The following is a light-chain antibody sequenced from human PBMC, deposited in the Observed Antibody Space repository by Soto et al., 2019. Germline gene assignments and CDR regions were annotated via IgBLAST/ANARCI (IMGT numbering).Light chain of an antibody. CDR1: QTLLFSSNNKNY. CDR2: GAS. Sequence: DIVMTQSPDSLAVSLGERATINCKSSQTLLFSSNNKNYLIWYQQKPGQSPKLLIYGASTRESGVPDRFSGSGSGTDFTLTISSLQSEDVAVYYCQQYYSSPLTFGGGTKVEIK. V-gene: IGKV4-1*01. CDR3: QQYYSSPLT. J-gene: IGKJ4*01.